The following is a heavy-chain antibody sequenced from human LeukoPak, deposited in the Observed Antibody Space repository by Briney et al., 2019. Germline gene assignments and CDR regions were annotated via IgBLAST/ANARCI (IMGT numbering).Heavy chain of an antibody. CDR3: ASLYFDSTSEAPIY. V-gene: IGHV3-21*01. CDR2: ISSSSSYI. J-gene: IGHJ4*02. Sequence: PGGSLRLSCAASGFTFSSYSMNWVRQAPGKGLEWVSSISSSSSYIYYADSVKGRFTISRDNAKNSLYLQMNSLRAEDTAVYYCASLYFDSTSEAPIYWGQGTLVTVSS. D-gene: IGHD3-9*01. CDR1: GFTFSSYS.